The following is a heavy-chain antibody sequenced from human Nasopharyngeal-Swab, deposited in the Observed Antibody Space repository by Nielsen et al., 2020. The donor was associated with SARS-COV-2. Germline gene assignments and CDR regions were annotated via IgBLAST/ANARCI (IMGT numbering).Heavy chain of an antibody. Sequence: WIRQPPGKGLEWIGEMYYSGSTIYNPSPKSRVSISVDKSKNHLSLKLSSVTAADTAVYYCARGTVTATSPLYWGQGTLVT. J-gene: IGHJ4*02. CDR2: MYYSGST. D-gene: IGHD2-21*02. CDR3: ARGTVTATSPLY. V-gene: IGHV4-4*02.